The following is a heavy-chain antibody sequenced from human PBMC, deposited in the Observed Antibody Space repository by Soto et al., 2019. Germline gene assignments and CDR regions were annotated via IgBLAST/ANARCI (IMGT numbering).Heavy chain of an antibody. J-gene: IGHJ4*02. CDR1: GGTFSSYA. CDR3: ARERGNYYDSSGYSSGPYYFDY. V-gene: IGHV1-69*13. Sequence: SVKVSCKASGGTFSSYAISWVRQAPGQGLEWMGGIIPIFGTANYAQKFQGGVTITADESTSTAYMELSSLRSEDTAVYYCARERGNYYDSSGYSSGPYYFDYWGQGTLVTVSS. D-gene: IGHD3-22*01. CDR2: IIPIFGTA.